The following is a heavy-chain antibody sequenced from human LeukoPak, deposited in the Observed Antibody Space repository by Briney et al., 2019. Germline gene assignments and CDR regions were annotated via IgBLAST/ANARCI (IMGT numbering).Heavy chain of an antibody. CDR1: GFTFSSYS. D-gene: IGHD3-9*01. J-gene: IGHJ6*02. Sequence: GGSLRLSCAASGFTFSSYSMNWVRQAPGKGLEWVSSISSSSSYIYYAASVKGRFTISRDNAKNSLYLQMNSLRAEDTAVYYCARDIPVLRYFDWLLPTPYYYYYGMDVWGQGTTVTVSS. CDR2: ISSSSSYI. V-gene: IGHV3-21*01. CDR3: ARDIPVLRYFDWLLPTPYYYYYGMDV.